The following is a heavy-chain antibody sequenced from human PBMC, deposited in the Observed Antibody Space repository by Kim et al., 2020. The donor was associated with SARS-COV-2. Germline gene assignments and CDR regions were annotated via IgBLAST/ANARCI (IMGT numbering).Heavy chain of an antibody. CDR1: GGSISSYY. D-gene: IGHD3-22*01. CDR3: ARDLYDRSGYDDAFDI. J-gene: IGHJ3*02. CDR2: IYYSGST. Sequence: SETLSLTCTVSGGSISSYYWSWIRQPPGKGLEWIGYIYYSGSTNYNPSLKSRVTISVDTSKNQFSLKLSSVTAADTAVYYCARDLYDRSGYDDAFDIWGQVTMVTVSS. V-gene: IGHV4-59*01.